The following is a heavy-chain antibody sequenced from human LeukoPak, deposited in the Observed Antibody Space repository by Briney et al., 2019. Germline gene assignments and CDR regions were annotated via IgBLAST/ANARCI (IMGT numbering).Heavy chain of an antibody. V-gene: IGHV1-2*02. J-gene: IGHJ3*02. D-gene: IGHD3-22*01. CDR3: ARQGGPMTVVVKVASDI. Sequence: GASVKVSCKASGYTFTGYYMHWVRQAPGQGLEWMGWINPNSGGTNYAQRFQGRVTMTRDTSISTAYMELSSLGSDDTAIYYCARQGGPMTVVVKVASDIWGQGTMVTVSS. CDR1: GYTFTGYY. CDR2: INPNSGGT.